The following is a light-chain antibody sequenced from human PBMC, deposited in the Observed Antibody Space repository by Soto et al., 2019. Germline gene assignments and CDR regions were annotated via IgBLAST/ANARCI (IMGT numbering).Light chain of an antibody. Sequence: DIVMTQSPDSLAVSLGERATINCKSSQSVLDISNNKNYLAWYQQKPRQPPKLLIYWASARESGVLDSFSGSGSGKDFTITISSLQAEDVAVYYCQQYYRTPPTFVQGAKLEIK. J-gene: IGKJ2*01. CDR1: QSVLDISNNKNY. CDR2: WAS. CDR3: QQYYRTPPT. V-gene: IGKV4-1*01.